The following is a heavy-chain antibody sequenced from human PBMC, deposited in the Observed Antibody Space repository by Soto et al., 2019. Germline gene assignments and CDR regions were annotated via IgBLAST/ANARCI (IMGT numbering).Heavy chain of an antibody. D-gene: IGHD1-20*01. J-gene: IGHJ6*02. Sequence: PGGSLRLSCAASGFTFSSYGMHWVRQAPGKGLEWVAVIWYDGSNKYYADSVKGRFTISRDNSKNTLYLQMNSLRAEDTAVYYCAREYKQWVYYYYGMDVWGQGTTVTVSS. CDR1: GFTFSSYG. CDR2: IWYDGSNK. V-gene: IGHV3-33*01. CDR3: AREYKQWVYYYYGMDV.